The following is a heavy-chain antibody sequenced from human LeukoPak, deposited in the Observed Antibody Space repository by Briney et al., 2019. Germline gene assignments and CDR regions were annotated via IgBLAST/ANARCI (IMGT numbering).Heavy chain of an antibody. D-gene: IGHD3-22*01. Sequence: ASVKVSCKASGYTFTGYYMHWVRQAPGQGLEWMGWINPNSGGTNYAQKFQGRVTMTRDTSISTAYMELSRLKSDDTAVYYCARVNYYDSSGYYQYFDYWGQGTLVTASS. J-gene: IGHJ4*02. V-gene: IGHV1-2*02. CDR1: GYTFTGYY. CDR2: INPNSGGT. CDR3: ARVNYYDSSGYYQYFDY.